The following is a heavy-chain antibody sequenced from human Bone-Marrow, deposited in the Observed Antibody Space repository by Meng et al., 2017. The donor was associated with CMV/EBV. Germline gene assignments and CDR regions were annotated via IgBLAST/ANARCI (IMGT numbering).Heavy chain of an antibody. V-gene: IGHV3-11*03. Sequence: RLTFAVSGFTFSDYYMSWIRQAPGKGLEWVSYISSSSSYTNYADSVKGRFTISRDNAKNSLYLQMNSLRAEDTAVYYCAQGRGWFDPWGQGTLVTVSS. D-gene: IGHD5-24*01. J-gene: IGHJ5*02. CDR2: ISSSSSYT. CDR1: GFTFSDYY. CDR3: AQGRGWFDP.